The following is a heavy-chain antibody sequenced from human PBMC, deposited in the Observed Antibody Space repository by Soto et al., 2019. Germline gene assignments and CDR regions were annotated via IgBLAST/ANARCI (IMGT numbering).Heavy chain of an antibody. V-gene: IGHV3-11*01. Sequence: QVQLVESGGGLVKPGGSLRLSCVASGITYGDYYMPWVCQAPGKGLVWLSYISSSGGIKYYADSVKGRFTIYRDSGKKSVYVEMNSLRVDDAAVYYCARGRHEQMSFDRWGQGTLVTVFS. CDR2: ISSSGGIK. D-gene: IGHD6-6*01. CDR3: ARGRHEQMSFDR. CDR1: GITYGDYY. J-gene: IGHJ4*02.